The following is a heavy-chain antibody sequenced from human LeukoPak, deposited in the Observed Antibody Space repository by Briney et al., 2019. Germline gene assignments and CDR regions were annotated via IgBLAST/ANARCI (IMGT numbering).Heavy chain of an antibody. Sequence: ASVKVSCKVSGYTLTELSMHWVRQAPGKGLEWMGGFDPEEGETIYAQKFQGRVTMTEDTSTDTAYMELSSLRSEDTAVYYCATDRPSGGYKIDAFDIWGQGTMVTVSS. CDR1: GYTLTELS. J-gene: IGHJ3*02. CDR2: FDPEEGET. V-gene: IGHV1-24*01. CDR3: ATDRPSGGYKIDAFDI. D-gene: IGHD3-10*01.